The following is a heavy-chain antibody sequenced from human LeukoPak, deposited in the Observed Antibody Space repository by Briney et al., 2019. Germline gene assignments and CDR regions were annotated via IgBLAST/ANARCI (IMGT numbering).Heavy chain of an antibody. D-gene: IGHD1-26*01. CDR1: GGSLSSYY. Sequence: SGTLSLTCTVSGGSLSSYYWSWMRQPPGKGVEWIGYIYYSGSSNYNPSLKSRVTISVDTYKNQYSLKLSSMTAADTAVYYCARALALGQLLFDYWGQGTLVTVSS. CDR2: IYYSGSS. J-gene: IGHJ4*02. CDR3: ARALALGQLLFDY. V-gene: IGHV4-59*01.